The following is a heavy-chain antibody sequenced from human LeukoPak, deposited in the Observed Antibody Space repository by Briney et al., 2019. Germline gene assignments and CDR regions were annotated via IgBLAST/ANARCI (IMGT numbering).Heavy chain of an antibody. D-gene: IGHD4-23*01. CDR3: ARANYGGNPRYSQH. CDR2: INHRGSDQ. CDR1: GFTFGSSW. V-gene: IGHV3-7*03. J-gene: IGHJ1*01. Sequence: GGSLRLSCAASGFTFGSSWMIWVRQAPGEGLEWVANINHRGSDQRYVDSVKGRFTISRDNTKNSLYLQMNGLRAEDTAVYYCARANYGGNPRYSQHWGQGTLVTVSS.